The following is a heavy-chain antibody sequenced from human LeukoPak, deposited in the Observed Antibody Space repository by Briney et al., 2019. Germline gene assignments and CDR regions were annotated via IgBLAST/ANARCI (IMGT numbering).Heavy chain of an antibody. V-gene: IGHV3-7*01. CDR1: GFTFTKFW. D-gene: IGHD3-22*01. CDR2: IKQDGSEK. CDR3: ARDQDCYDSSGYYLSFDY. Sequence: GGSLRLSCEASGFTFTKFWMSWVRQAPGKGLEWVANIKQDGSEKYYVDSVKGQFTISRDNAKNSLYLQMNSLRAEDTAVYYCARDQDCYDSSGYYLSFDYWGQGTLVTVSS. J-gene: IGHJ4*02.